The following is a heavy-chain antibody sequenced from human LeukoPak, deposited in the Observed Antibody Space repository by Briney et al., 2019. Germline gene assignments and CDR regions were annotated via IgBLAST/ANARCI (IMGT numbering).Heavy chain of an antibody. Sequence: SETLSLTCAVYGGSFSGYYWSWIRQPPGKGLEWIGELNHRGSTNYNPSLKSRVTMSADTSKNQLSLKLSSVTAADTAVYYCARPYYYDSRIDPWGQGILVTVSS. D-gene: IGHD3-22*01. J-gene: IGHJ5*02. CDR1: GGSFSGYY. V-gene: IGHV4-34*01. CDR2: LNHRGST. CDR3: ARPYYYDSRIDP.